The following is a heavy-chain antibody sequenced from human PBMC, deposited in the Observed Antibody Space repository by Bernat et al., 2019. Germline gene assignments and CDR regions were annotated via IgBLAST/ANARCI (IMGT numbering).Heavy chain of an antibody. CDR2: IKEDGSEK. CDR1: GFRFSKYW. Sequence: ELQLVESGGGLVQPGGSLRLSCAASGFRFSKYWMSWVRQAPGKGLEWVANIKEDGSEKYYVDSVKGRFTISRDNAKNSLYLQVNSLRDEDTAVYYCARELVVGVAEYFQDWGQGTLVTVSS. V-gene: IGHV3-7*03. J-gene: IGHJ1*01. D-gene: IGHD2-15*01. CDR3: ARELVVGVAEYFQD.